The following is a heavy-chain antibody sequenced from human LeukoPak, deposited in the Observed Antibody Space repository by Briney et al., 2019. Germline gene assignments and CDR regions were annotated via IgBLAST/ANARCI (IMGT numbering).Heavy chain of an antibody. CDR3: ARLIFTTRPVDV. J-gene: IGHJ6*04. Sequence: SETLSLTCSVSGGSISGYYWSWIRQPPGKALEWIGYIYSSGSTNFNPSLQSRVTISVDASKNQVSLNLSSVTAADTAIYYCARLIFTTRPVDVWGKGTTVTVSS. CDR2: IYSSGST. V-gene: IGHV4-4*09. D-gene: IGHD3/OR15-3a*01. CDR1: GGSISGYY.